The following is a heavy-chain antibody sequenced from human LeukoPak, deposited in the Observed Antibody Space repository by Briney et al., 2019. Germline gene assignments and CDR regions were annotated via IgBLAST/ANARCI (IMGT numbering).Heavy chain of an antibody. D-gene: IGHD3-9*01. Sequence: GRSLRLSCAASGFTFSSYGMHWVRQAPGKGLEWVAVISYDGSNKYYADSVKGRFTISRDNSKNTLYLQMNSLRAEDTAVYYCATTFEYYFDYWGQGTLVTVSS. CDR3: ATTFEYYFDY. J-gene: IGHJ4*02. CDR2: ISYDGSNK. CDR1: GFTFSSYG. V-gene: IGHV3-30*03.